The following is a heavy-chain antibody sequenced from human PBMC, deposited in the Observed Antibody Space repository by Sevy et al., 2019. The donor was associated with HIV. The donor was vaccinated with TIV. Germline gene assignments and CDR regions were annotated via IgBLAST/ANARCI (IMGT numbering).Heavy chain of an antibody. CDR3: AGGGTTMITDLDY. D-gene: IGHD3-16*01. J-gene: IGHJ4*02. V-gene: IGHV3-23*01. CDR1: GLTLTTTG. Sequence: GGSLRLSCAASGLTLTTTGMSWVRQAPGKGLEWVAGVTSDGTTYYADYVRDRFTVSRDKSKNTLDLQLNSLRADDTAVFYWAGGGTTMITDLDYWGQGTLVTVSS. CDR2: VTSDGTT.